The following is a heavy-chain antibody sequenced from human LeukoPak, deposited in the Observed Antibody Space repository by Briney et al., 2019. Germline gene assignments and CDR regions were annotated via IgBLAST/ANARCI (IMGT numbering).Heavy chain of an antibody. Sequence: GGSLRLSCAASGFTVSINYMSWVRQAPGKGLEWVSVIYSGGNTYYADSVKGRFTISRDNAKNSLYLQMNSLRAEDTAVYYCARLYSSSSGKAFDIWGQGTMVTVSS. CDR2: IYSGGNT. CDR1: GFTVSINY. CDR3: ARLYSSSSGKAFDI. V-gene: IGHV3-53*01. J-gene: IGHJ3*02. D-gene: IGHD6-6*01.